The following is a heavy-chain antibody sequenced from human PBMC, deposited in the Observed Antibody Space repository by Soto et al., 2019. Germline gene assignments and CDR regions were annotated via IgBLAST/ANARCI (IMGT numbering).Heavy chain of an antibody. Sequence: QLQLQESGSGLVKPSQTLSLTCAVSGGSISSGGYSWSWIRQPPGKGLEWIGYIYHSGSTYYNPSLKRRVTISVSTAKSQFSWKLSSVPCVDTAVYYCTRVGGLGEVAVDYWGQGTLVTVSS. J-gene: IGHJ4*02. V-gene: IGHV4-30-2*01. CDR3: TRVGGLGEVAVDY. CDR1: GGSISSGGYS. D-gene: IGHD3-16*01. CDR2: IYHSGST.